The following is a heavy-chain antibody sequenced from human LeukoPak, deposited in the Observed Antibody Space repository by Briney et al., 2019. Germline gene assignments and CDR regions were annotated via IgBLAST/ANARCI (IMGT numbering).Heavy chain of an antibody. V-gene: IGHV4-39*07. Sequence: SETLSLTCTVSGDSISSNNFYWGWIRQPPGKGLEWIGHINYSGITYYNPSLKSRISISVDTSKNQFSLKLNSVTAADTAVYYCARALYYDFWSGYTPFDYWGQGTLVTVSS. CDR3: ARALYYDFWSGYTPFDY. J-gene: IGHJ4*02. CDR1: GDSISSNNFY. D-gene: IGHD3-3*01. CDR2: INYSGIT.